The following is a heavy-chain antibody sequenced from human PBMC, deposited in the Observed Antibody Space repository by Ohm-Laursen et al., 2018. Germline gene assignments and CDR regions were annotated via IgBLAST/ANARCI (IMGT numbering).Heavy chain of an antibody. J-gene: IGHJ3*02. Sequence: SLRLSCAASGFTFTNAWITWVRQAPGKGLEWVSSISWNSAAIAYADSVKGRFTISRDNAKNSLYLQMNSLRAEDTALYYCAKGGDYYDSSGHPRGAFDIWGQGTMVTVSS. CDR3: AKGGDYYDSSGHPRGAFDI. V-gene: IGHV3-9*01. CDR2: ISWNSAAI. CDR1: GFTFTNAW. D-gene: IGHD3-22*01.